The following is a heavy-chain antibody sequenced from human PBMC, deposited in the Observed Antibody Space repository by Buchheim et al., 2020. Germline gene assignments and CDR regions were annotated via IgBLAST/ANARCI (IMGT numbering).Heavy chain of an antibody. CDR3: ASSGTITMVRGAPRSYFDY. J-gene: IGHJ4*02. Sequence: QLQLQESGPGLVKPSETLSLTCTVSGGSIGSSSYYWGWIRQPPGKGLEWIGSIYYSGSTYYNPSLKSRVTISVDTSKNQFSLKLSSVTAADTAVYYCASSGTITMVRGAPRSYFDYWGQGTL. D-gene: IGHD3-10*01. V-gene: IGHV4-39*01. CDR1: GGSIGSSSYY. CDR2: IYYSGST.